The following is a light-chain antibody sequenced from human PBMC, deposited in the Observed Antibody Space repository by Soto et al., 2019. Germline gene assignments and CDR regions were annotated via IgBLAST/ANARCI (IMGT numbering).Light chain of an antibody. J-gene: IGKJ4*01. CDR3: LQHNSCPLT. V-gene: IGKV1-17*01. CDR2: AAF. CDR1: QGISNN. Sequence: DIQMTQSPSSLSASVGDRVTITCRASQGISNNLGWYQQKPWKAPKRLIYAAFSLQSGVTPRFRGSGSGTEFTPSISGLQPKDGATDYYLQHNSCPLTFGGGTKVEIK.